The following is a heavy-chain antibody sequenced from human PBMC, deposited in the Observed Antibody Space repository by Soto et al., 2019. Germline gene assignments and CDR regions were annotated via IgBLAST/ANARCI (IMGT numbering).Heavy chain of an antibody. CDR2: IYPEDSDT. CDR1: GYTFSNFW. J-gene: IGHJ4*02. CDR3: VRQRSSGSSHHRALDY. Sequence: EGQLVQSGSEVKAPGESLKISCQGSGYTFSNFWVAWVRQTPGKGLEWMGIIYPEDSDTKYSPSFQGHVTFAVAKSTNTAFLLWTSLKASDTATYFCVRQRSSGSSHHRALDYWGQGTPVIVSS. V-gene: IGHV5-51*01. D-gene: IGHD3-10*01.